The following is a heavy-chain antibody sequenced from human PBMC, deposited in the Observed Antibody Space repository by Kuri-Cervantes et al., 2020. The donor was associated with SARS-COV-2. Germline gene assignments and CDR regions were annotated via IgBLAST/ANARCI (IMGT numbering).Heavy chain of an antibody. CDR2: ISAYNGNT. CDR3: AARMVRGVIDWFDP. D-gene: IGHD3-10*01. CDR1: GYTFTSYG. J-gene: IGHJ5*02. Sequence: ASVKVSCKASGYTFTSYGISWVRQAPGQGLEWMGWISAYNGNTNYAQKLQGRVTMTTDTSASTAYMELSSLRSEDTAVYYCAARMVRGVIDWFDPWGQGTLVTVSS. V-gene: IGHV1-18*01.